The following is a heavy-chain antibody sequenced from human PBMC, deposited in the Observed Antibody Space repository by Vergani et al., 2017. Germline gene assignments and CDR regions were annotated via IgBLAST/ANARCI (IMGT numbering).Heavy chain of an antibody. J-gene: IGHJ3*02. CDR2: ISSSSSYI. CDR3: ARDGPLYGSGSYYNGGDAFDI. CDR1: GFTFSSYS. V-gene: IGHV3-21*01. Sequence: EVQLVESGGGLVKPGGSLRLSCAASGFTFSSYSMNWVRQAPGKGLEWVSSISSSSSYIYYADSVKGRFTISRDNAKNSLYLQMNSLRAEDTAVYYCARDGPLYGSGSYYNGGDAFDIWGQGTMVTVSS. D-gene: IGHD3-10*01.